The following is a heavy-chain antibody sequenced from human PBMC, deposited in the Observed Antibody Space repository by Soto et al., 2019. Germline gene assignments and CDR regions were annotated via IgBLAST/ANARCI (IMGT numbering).Heavy chain of an antibody. V-gene: IGHV3-21*01. D-gene: IGHD2-2*01. J-gene: IGHJ5*01. CDR2: ISSSTSYV. Sequence: EVQLVESGGGLVKPGGSLRLSCAASGFTFSRYGMNWVRQAPGKELEWVSSISSSTSYVYYADSVKGRFSVSRDNAKKILYQEMSALRTEDTAVYYCARDPSEGRVGNWFESWGQGTLVTVSS. CDR1: GFTFSRYG. CDR3: ARDPSEGRVGNWFES.